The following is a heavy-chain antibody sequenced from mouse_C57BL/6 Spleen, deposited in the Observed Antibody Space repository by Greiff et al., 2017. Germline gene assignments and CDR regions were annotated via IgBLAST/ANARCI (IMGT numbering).Heavy chain of an antibody. CDR1: GFTFSNYW. V-gene: IGHV6-3*01. Sequence: EVKVVESGGGLVQPGGSMKLSCVASGFTFSNYWMNWVRQSPEKGLEWVAQIRLKSDNYATHYAESVKGRFTISRDDSKSSVNLQMNNLRAEDTGIYYCTEGGYDVNYWGQGTTLTVSS. J-gene: IGHJ2*01. D-gene: IGHD2-2*01. CDR3: TEGGYDVNY. CDR2: IRLKSDNYAT.